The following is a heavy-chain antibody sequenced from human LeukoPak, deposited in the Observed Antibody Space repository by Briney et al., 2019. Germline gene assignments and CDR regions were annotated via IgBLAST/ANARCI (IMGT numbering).Heavy chain of an antibody. Sequence: PGGSLRLSCAASGFTFSNHWMTWVRQAPGRGLVWVSLITNDGSSTSYADSVKGRFTISRDNAKNTLYLQMNSLRAEDTAVYYCGRGGLVGAIDVWGNGTTVTVSS. V-gene: IGHV3-74*01. CDR1: GFTFSNHW. CDR2: ITNDGSST. D-gene: IGHD1-26*01. CDR3: GRGGLVGAIDV. J-gene: IGHJ6*04.